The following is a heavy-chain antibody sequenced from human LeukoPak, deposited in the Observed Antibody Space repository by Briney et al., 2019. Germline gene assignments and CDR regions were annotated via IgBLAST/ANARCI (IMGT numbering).Heavy chain of an antibody. Sequence: SETLSLTCTVSGGSISSYYWSWIRQPPGKGLEWIGHIYYSGSTNYNPSLKSRVTISIDTSKNQFSLRLSSVTAADTAVYYCARFQYKAAFDIWGQGTMVTVSS. CDR1: GGSISSYY. J-gene: IGHJ3*02. D-gene: IGHD1-1*01. CDR3: ARFQYKAAFDI. CDR2: IYYSGST. V-gene: IGHV4-59*01.